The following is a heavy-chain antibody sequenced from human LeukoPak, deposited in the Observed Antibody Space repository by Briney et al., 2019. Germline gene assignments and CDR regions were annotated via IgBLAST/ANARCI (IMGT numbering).Heavy chain of an antibody. Sequence: ASVTVSCKASGYTFSGYAIHWVRQAPGQKFEWMGWIDADSGDTRYSQKFQGRLTITRDTSASTVYMELSSLRSDDTAVYYCARGSTSDWPLDYWGQETLVTISS. V-gene: IGHV1-3*01. D-gene: IGHD6-19*01. CDR1: GYTFSGYA. CDR3: ARGSTSDWPLDY. J-gene: IGHJ4*02. CDR2: IDADSGDT.